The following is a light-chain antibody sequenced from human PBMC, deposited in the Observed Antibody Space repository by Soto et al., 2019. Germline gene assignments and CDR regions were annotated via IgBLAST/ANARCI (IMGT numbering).Light chain of an antibody. Sequence: QSALTQPRSVSGSPGQSVTISCTGTISDVGGYNYVSWYQQHPGEAPKFIIYDVNKRPLGVPDRFSGSKSGNTASLTISGLQAEDEADYYCCSYAGSYTLVFGGGTKLTVL. CDR2: DVN. CDR1: ISDVGGYNY. CDR3: CSYAGSYTLV. J-gene: IGLJ3*02. V-gene: IGLV2-11*01.